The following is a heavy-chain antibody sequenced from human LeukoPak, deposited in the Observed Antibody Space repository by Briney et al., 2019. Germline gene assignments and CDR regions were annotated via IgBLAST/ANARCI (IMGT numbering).Heavy chain of an antibody. CDR2: ISSSSSYI. J-gene: IGHJ4*02. CDR3: ARVTCSSTSCYTRGNFDY. CDR1: GFTFSSYS. V-gene: IGHV3-21*01. D-gene: IGHD2-2*02. Sequence: PGGSLRLSCAASGFTFSSYSMNWVRRAPGKGLEWVSSISSSSSYIYYADSVKGRFTISRDNAKNSLYLQMNSLRAEDTAVYYCARVTCSSTSCYTRGNFDYWGQGTLVTVSS.